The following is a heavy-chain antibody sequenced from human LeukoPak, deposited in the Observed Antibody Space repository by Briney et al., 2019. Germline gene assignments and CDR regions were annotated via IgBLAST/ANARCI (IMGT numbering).Heavy chain of an antibody. CDR3: ARPLLPYSSSLPFDY. V-gene: IGHV4-39*01. CDR1: GGSISSSSYY. J-gene: IGHJ4*02. D-gene: IGHD6-13*01. Sequence: PSETLSLTCTVSGGSISSSSYYWGWIRQPPGKGLEWIGSIYYSGSTYYNPSLKSRVTISVDTSKNQFSLKLSSVTATDTAVYYCARPLLPYSSSLPFDYWAREPWSPSPQ. CDR2: IYYSGST.